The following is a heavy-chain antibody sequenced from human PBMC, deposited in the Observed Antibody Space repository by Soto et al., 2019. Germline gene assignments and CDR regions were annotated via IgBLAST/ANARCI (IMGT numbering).Heavy chain of an antibody. J-gene: IGHJ4*02. D-gene: IGHD3-3*01. CDR2: ISTHGRNT. V-gene: IGHV3-64D*06. CDR3: LRDIFGVVIFDS. Sequence: GGSLRLSCSASGFSFSDSAMHWARQAPGKRLEYVSAISTHGRNTYYADSVKGRFTISRDNSKNTVHLQMSSLRAEDTAVYYCLRDIFGVVIFDSWGQGTPVTVSS. CDR1: GFSFSDSA.